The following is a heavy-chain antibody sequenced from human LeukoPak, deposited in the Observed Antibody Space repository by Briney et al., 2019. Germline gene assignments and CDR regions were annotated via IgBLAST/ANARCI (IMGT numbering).Heavy chain of an antibody. D-gene: IGHD3-3*01. CDR3: ARSRGVYDAFDI. Sequence: GGSLRLSCAASGFTFSSYSMNWVRQAPGKGLEWVSSISSSSSYIYYADSVKGRFTISRDNAKNSLYLQMNSLRAEDTAVYYCARSRGVYDAFDIWGQGTMVTVSS. J-gene: IGHJ3*02. CDR1: GFTFSSYS. V-gene: IGHV3-21*01. CDR2: ISSSSSYI.